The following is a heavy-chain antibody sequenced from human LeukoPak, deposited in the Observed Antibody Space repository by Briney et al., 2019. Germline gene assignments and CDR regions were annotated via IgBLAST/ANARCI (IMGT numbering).Heavy chain of an antibody. CDR2: IRSSSSYI. CDR1: GFTFSSYS. Sequence: GGSLRLSCAASGFTFSSYSMNWVRQAPGKGLEWVSSIRSSSSYIYYADSVKGRFTISRDNAKNSLYLQMNSLRAEDTAVYYCARGATGVHDAFDIWGQGTMVTVSS. D-gene: IGHD7-27*01. V-gene: IGHV3-21*01. J-gene: IGHJ3*02. CDR3: ARGATGVHDAFDI.